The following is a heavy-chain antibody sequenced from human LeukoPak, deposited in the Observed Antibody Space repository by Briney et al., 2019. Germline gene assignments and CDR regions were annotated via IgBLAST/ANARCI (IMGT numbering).Heavy chain of an antibody. CDR3: ARDPWGIGPAFDY. CDR1: VITFSSYG. D-gene: IGHD1-26*01. CDR2: ILYDGSNN. J-gene: IGHJ4*02. V-gene: IGHV3-30*03. Sequence: GGSLRLSCAASVITFSSYGMSWVRQAPGKGLEWVAIILYDGSNNCYVESVKGRFTFSRDKSKNTLYLQMNSLRDDDTAVYHCARDPWGIGPAFDYWGQGTLVTVSS.